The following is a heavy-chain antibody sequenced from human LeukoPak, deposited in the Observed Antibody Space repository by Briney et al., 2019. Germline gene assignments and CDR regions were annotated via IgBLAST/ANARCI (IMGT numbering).Heavy chain of an antibody. CDR3: ARDRGYTQDY. CDR1: GFTFSSYW. J-gene: IGHJ4*02. CDR2: IKSDGSST. D-gene: IGHD5-12*01. V-gene: IGHV3-74*01. Sequence: PGGSLRLSCEASGFTFSSYWMHWVRHAPGKGLVWVSHIKSDGSSTTYADSVKGRFTISRDNAENTLYLQMNSLRAEDTSVYYCARDRGYTQDYWGQGTLVTVSS.